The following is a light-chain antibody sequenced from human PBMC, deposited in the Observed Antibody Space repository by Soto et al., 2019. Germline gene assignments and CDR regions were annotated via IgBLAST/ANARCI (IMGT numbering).Light chain of an antibody. CDR2: HAS. V-gene: IGKV1-33*01. J-gene: IGKJ5*01. CDR3: QQYENLVT. CDR1: QDIRNS. Sequence: DSQMTQSTSFLSASVGDRVTITCQASQDIRNSLTWYQQKPGTAPNPLIHHASNLETGVPSRFSGSGSGTDFSFSISSLQPEDIATYYCQQYENLVTFGQGTRLAI.